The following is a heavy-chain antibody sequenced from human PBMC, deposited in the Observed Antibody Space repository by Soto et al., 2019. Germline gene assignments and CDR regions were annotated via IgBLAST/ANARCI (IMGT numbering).Heavy chain of an antibody. D-gene: IGHD6-13*01. Sequence: QVQLVESGGGLVKPGGSLRLSCAASGFTFSDYYMSWIRQAPGKGLEWVSYSSSSGGTIVYADSVKGRFTISRDNAKNSLYLQMNSLRAEDTAVYYWARDYSSYWSHAFDVWGQGTMVTVSS. CDR1: GFTFSDYY. V-gene: IGHV3-11*01. J-gene: IGHJ3*01. CDR2: SSSSGGTI. CDR3: ARDYSSYWSHAFDV.